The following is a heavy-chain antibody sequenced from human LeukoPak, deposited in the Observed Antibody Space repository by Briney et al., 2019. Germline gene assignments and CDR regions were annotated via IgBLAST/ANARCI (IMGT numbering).Heavy chain of an antibody. J-gene: IGHJ4*02. CDR1: GGSISSSNW. CDR3: ARAIGSSSWPYYFDY. V-gene: IGHV4-4*02. D-gene: IGHD6-13*01. CDR2: IYHSGST. Sequence: PSETLSLTCAVSGGSISSSNWWSWVRQPPGKGLEWIGEIYHSGSTNYNPSLKSRVTISVDKSKNRFSLKLSSVTAADTAVYYCARAIGSSSWPYYFDYWGQGTLVTVSS.